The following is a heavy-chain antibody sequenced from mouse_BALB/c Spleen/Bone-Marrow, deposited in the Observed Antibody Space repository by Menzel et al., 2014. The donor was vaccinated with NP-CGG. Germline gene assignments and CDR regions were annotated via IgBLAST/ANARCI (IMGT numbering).Heavy chain of an antibody. V-gene: IGHV14-3*02. CDR3: ARWEYYAMDY. J-gene: IGHJ4*01. CDR1: GFNIKDTY. CDR2: IDPANGNT. D-gene: IGHD4-1*01. Sequence: VQLQQSGAEIVKPGASVKLSCTAPGFNIKDTYMHWVKQRPEQGLEWIGRIDPANGNTKYDPKFQGKATITADTSSNTAYLQLSSLTSEDTAVYYCARWEYYAMDYWGQGTSVTVSS.